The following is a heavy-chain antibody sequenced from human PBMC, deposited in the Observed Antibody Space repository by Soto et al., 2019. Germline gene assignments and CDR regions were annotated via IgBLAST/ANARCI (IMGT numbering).Heavy chain of an antibody. CDR3: AKGGNVVVVAVPDYYYYMDV. V-gene: IGHV3-23*01. J-gene: IGHJ6*03. Sequence: GGSLRLPCAASGFTFSSYAMSWVRQAPGKGLEWVSAISGSGGSTYYADSVKGRFTISRDNSKNTLYLQMNSLRAEDTAVYYCAKGGNVVVVAVPDYYYYMDVWGKGTTVTVSS. D-gene: IGHD2-15*01. CDR1: GFTFSSYA. CDR2: ISGSGGST.